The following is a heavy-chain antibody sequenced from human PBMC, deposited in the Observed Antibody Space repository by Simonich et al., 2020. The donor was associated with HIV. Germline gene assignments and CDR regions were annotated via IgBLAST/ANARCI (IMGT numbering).Heavy chain of an antibody. D-gene: IGHD2-15*01. CDR3: ARGGYCSGGSCYPLFSRYGMDV. J-gene: IGHJ6*02. CDR1: GGSFSGYY. V-gene: IGHV4-34*01. Sequence: QVQLQQWGAGLLKPSETLSLTCAVYGGSFSGYYWSWIRQPPGKGLEWIGEINHSGNTNYNPTLKRRVTISVDTSKNQFALKLSSVTAADTAVYYCARGGYCSGGSCYPLFSRYGMDVWGQGTTVTVSS. CDR2: INHSGNT.